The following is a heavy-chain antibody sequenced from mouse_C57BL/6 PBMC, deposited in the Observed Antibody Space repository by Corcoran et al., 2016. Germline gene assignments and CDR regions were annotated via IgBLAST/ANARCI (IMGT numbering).Heavy chain of an antibody. Sequence: QIQLVQSGPELKKPGETVKISCKASGYTFTTYGMSWVKQAPGKGLKWMGWINTYSGVPTYADDFKGRFAFSLETSASTAYLQINNLKNEDTATYFCAREGDYSKKAMDYWGQGTSVTVSS. CDR1: GYTFTTYG. V-gene: IGHV9-3*01. CDR2: INTYSGVP. D-gene: IGHD2-5*01. CDR3: AREGDYSKKAMDY. J-gene: IGHJ4*01.